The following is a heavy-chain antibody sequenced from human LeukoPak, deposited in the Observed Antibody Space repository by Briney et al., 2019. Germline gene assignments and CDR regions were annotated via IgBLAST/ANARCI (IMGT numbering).Heavy chain of an antibody. CDR2: INAGNGNT. CDR3: ARHHHIQLWSLFDY. J-gene: IGHJ4*02. Sequence: GASVKVSCKASGYTFTSYAMHWVRQAPGQRLEWMGWINAGNGNTKYSQKFQGRVTITRDTSASTAYMELSSLRSDDTAVYYCARHHHIQLWSLFDYWGQGTLVAVSS. D-gene: IGHD5-18*01. CDR1: GYTFTSYA. V-gene: IGHV1-3*01.